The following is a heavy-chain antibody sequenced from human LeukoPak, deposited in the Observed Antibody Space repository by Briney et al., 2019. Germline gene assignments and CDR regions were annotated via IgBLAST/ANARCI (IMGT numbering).Heavy chain of an antibody. CDR3: ARSRDYMDV. Sequence: SQTLSLTCTVSGGSISSGGYYWSWIRQHPGKGLEWIAYIYYSGYAYYNPSLKSRLTMSVDTSKNQFSLKQSSVTAADTAVYYCARSRDYMDVWGEGTTVTVSS. CDR2: IYYSGYA. CDR1: GGSISSGGYY. J-gene: IGHJ6*03. V-gene: IGHV4-31*03.